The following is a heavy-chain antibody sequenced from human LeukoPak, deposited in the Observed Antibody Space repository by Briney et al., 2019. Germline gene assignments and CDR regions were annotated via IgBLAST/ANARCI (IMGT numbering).Heavy chain of an antibody. J-gene: IGHJ4*02. CDR1: GFSFSDYA. Sequence: GGSLRLSCAATGFSFSDYAMSWVRQAPGKGLEWVSSIGTSSNNIYYTDSVKGRFTISRDNAKNSLYLQVDSLRVEDTAVYFCASGTVGNYALDYWGQGTLVTVSS. CDR2: IGTSSNNI. V-gene: IGHV3-21*01. D-gene: IGHD1-7*01. CDR3: ASGTVGNYALDY.